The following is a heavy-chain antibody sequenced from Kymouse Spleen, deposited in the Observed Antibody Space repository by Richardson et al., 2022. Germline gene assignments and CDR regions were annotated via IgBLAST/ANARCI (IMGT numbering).Heavy chain of an antibody. CDR2: ISYDGSNK. V-gene: IGHV3-30*18. CDR3: AKDHGDILTGYPPYYYYYYGMDV. Sequence: QVQLVESGGGVVQPGRSLRLSCAASGFTFSSYGMHWVRQAPGKGLEWVAVISYDGSNKYYADSVKGRFTISRDNSKNTLYLQMNSLRAEDTAVYYCAKDHGDILTGYPPYYYYYYGMDVWGQGTTVTVSS. J-gene: IGHJ6*02. CDR1: GFTFSSYG. D-gene: IGHD3-9*01.